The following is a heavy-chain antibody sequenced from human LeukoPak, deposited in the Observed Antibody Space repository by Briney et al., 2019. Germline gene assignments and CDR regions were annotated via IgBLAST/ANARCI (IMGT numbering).Heavy chain of an antibody. V-gene: IGHV3-23*01. CDR2: ISGSGITT. Sequence: GGSLRLSCAASGFTFSGYTTNWVRQAPGKGPEWVSSISGSGITTNYADSVKGRFTISREYSNNTLYLQMSSLRAEDTAIYYCAKETALVGGHAAIFDHWGQGTLVTVSS. CDR3: AKETALVGGHAAIFDH. D-gene: IGHD3-3*01. J-gene: IGHJ4*02. CDR1: GFTFSGYT.